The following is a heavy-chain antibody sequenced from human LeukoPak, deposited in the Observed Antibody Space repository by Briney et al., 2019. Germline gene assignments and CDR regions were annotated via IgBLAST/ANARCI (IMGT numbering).Heavy chain of an antibody. CDR3: AKDRYSSSWYGNYYFDY. CDR2: ISGSGGST. V-gene: IGHV3-23*01. D-gene: IGHD6-13*01. Sequence: GGSLRLSCAASGFTFSSYAMSWVRQAPGKGLEWGSAISGSGGSTYYADSVKGRFTISRDNSKNTLYLQMNSLRAEDTAVYYCAKDRYSSSWYGNYYFDYWGQGTLVTVSS. J-gene: IGHJ4*02. CDR1: GFTFSSYA.